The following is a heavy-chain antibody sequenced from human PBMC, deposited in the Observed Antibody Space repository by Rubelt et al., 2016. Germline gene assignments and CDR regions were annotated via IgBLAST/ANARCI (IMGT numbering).Heavy chain of an antibody. J-gene: IGHJ4*02. CDR2: IYHSGST. V-gene: IGHV4-38-2*02. D-gene: IGHD5-18*01. Sequence: QVQLQESGPGLVKPSETLSLTCTVSGYSISSGYYWGWIRQPPGKGLEWIGSIYHSGSTYYNPSLKSRFTISVDTSKNQFSLKRSSVTAADTAVYYCATDTSGYSYGHPFDYWGQGTLVTVSS. CDR3: ATDTSGYSYGHPFDY. CDR1: GYSISSGYY.